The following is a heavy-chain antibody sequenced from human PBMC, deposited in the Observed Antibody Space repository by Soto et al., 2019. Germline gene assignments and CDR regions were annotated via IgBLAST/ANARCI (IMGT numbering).Heavy chain of an antibody. CDR1: GGSISSSSYY. V-gene: IGHV4-39*01. Sequence: QLQLQESGPGLVKPSETLSLTCTVSGGSISSSSYYWGWIRQPPGKGLEWIGSIYYSGSTYYNPSLKSRVTISVDTSKNQFSLKLSSVSAADTAVYYCARGFPTVVTVDYWGQGTLVTVSS. D-gene: IGHD4-17*01. CDR2: IYYSGST. J-gene: IGHJ4*02. CDR3: ARGFPTVVTVDY.